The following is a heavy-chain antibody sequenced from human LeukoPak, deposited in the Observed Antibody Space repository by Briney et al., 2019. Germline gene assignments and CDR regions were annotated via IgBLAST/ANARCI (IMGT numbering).Heavy chain of an antibody. J-gene: IGHJ4*02. CDR3: AKAMGEQWLLDY. D-gene: IGHD6-19*01. CDR1: GFTFSSYG. CDR2: ISGSGGNK. V-gene: IGHV3-23*01. Sequence: GGSLRLSCGASGFTFSSYGMHWVRQAPGKGLEWVSAISGSGGNKYYTDSVKGRFTISRDNSENTLFLQMNSLGAEDTAVYYCAKAMGEQWLLDYWGQGTLVTVSS.